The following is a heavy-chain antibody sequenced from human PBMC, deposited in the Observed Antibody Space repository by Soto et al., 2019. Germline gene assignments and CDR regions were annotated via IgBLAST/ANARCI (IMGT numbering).Heavy chain of an antibody. V-gene: IGHV3-30-3*01. CDR2: ISYDGSNK. CDR1: GFTFSSYA. CDR3: ARALYSNYALSYYYYGMDV. Sequence: QVQLVESGGGVVQPGRSLRLSCAASGFTFSSYAMHWVRQAPGKGLEWVAVISYDGSNKYYADSVKGRFTISRDNSKNTLYLQMNSLRAEDTAVYYCARALYSNYALSYYYYGMDVWGQGTTVTVSS. D-gene: IGHD4-4*01. J-gene: IGHJ6*02.